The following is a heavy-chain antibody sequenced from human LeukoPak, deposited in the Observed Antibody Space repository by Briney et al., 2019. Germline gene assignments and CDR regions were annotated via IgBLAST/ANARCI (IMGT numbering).Heavy chain of an antibody. CDR2: IYYSGST. Sequence: PSETLSLTCTVSGGPISSSSYYWGWIRQPPGKGLEWIGSIYYSGSTYYNPYHKSRVTISVDTSKNQYSLKLSSVTGADTAVYYCARGAHYYDSSGYYSFDYWGQGTLVTVSS. V-gene: IGHV4-39*07. CDR1: GGPISSSSYY. CDR3: ARGAHYYDSSGYYSFDY. J-gene: IGHJ4*02. D-gene: IGHD3-22*01.